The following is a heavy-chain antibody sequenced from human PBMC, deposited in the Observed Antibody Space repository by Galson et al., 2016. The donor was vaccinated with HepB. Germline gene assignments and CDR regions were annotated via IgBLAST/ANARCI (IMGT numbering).Heavy chain of an antibody. J-gene: IGHJ4*02. CDR1: EFTFNNCP. CDR2: LSHDGVTT. CDR3: AREWALGGYFDY. V-gene: IGHV3-30-3*01. Sequence: SLRLSCAASEFTFNNCPLHWVRQAPGKGLEWVAVLSHDGVTTFYADSVRARFTISTDKSKTTVYLQMDGLSAEDTAVYYCAREWALGGYFDYWGQGTLVTVSS. D-gene: IGHD3-10*01.